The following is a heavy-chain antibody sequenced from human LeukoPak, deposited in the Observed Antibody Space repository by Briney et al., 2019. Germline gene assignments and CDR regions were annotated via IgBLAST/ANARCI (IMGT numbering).Heavy chain of an antibody. Sequence: SETLSLTCTVSGGSISSYYWSWIRQPPGKGLEWIGYIYYSGSTNYNPSLKSRVTISVDTSKNQFSLKLSSVTAADTAVYYCARSTTPDYYDSSGKATWGQGTLVTDSS. CDR1: GGSISSYY. D-gene: IGHD3-22*01. V-gene: IGHV4-59*08. CDR3: ARSTTPDYYDSSGKAT. J-gene: IGHJ5*02. CDR2: IYYSGST.